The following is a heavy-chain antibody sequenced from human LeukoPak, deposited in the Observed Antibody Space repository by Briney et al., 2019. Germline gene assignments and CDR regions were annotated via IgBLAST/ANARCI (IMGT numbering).Heavy chain of an antibody. D-gene: IGHD6-19*01. CDR3: AREGSVSSGWIYYFDY. J-gene: IGHJ4*02. V-gene: IGHV1/OR15-1*02. CDR2: INPNSGGT. Sequence: ASVKVSCKASGYIFTDYYMHWVRQAPGQELGWMGRINPNSGGTNYAQKFQGRVTMTRDTSISTAYTELSSLRSDDTAVYYCAREGSVSSGWIYYFDYWGQGTLVTVSS. CDR1: GYIFTDYY.